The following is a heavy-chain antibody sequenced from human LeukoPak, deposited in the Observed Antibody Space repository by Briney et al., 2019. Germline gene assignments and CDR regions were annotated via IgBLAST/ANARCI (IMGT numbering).Heavy chain of an antibody. CDR2: NNHSGST. Sequence: SRGRPGPGKGLGWGGGNNHSGSTNYNPSLKSRVTISVDTSKNQFSLKLSSVTAADTAVYYCARHVAILLWFGEPKNWFDPWGQGTLVTVSS. D-gene: IGHD3-10*01. J-gene: IGHJ5*02. CDR3: ARHVAILLWFGEPKNWFDP. V-gene: IGHV4-34*01.